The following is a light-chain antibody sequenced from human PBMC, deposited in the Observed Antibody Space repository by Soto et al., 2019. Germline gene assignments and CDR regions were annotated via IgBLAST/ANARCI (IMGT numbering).Light chain of an antibody. CDR1: QSVSGW. Sequence: DIQMTQSPSTVSASVGDRVTITCRASQSVSGWLAWYQQKAGKAPKLLIYKASTLESAAPSRFSGSGSGTEFTLTISSLQPDDSATYYCQQYNSYPYTFGQGTK. CDR3: QQYNSYPYT. J-gene: IGKJ2*01. CDR2: KAS. V-gene: IGKV1-5*03.